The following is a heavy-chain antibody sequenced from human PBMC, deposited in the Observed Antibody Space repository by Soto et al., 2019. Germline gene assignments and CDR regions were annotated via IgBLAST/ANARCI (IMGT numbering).Heavy chain of an antibody. CDR3: AGTTSHQWYYMDV. Sequence: PSQTLSLTCAISGDSVSSNSAAWNWIRLSPSRGLEWLARTYYRSRWYNDYAVSARSRITVNPDTSKNQFSLQLTSVTPEDTAVYYCAGTTSHQWYYMDVWGKGTTVTVSS. J-gene: IGHJ6*03. CDR1: GDSVSSNSAA. V-gene: IGHV6-1*01. D-gene: IGHD1-7*01. CDR2: TYYRSRWYN.